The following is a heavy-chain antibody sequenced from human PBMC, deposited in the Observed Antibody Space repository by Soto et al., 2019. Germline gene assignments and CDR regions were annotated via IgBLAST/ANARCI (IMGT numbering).Heavy chain of an antibody. J-gene: IGHJ4*02. CDR3: APNPRIEVPGTFDY. Sequence: GGSLRLSCAASGFTFSSYAMSWVRQAPGKGLEWVSGISTGGANTYYADSVRGRFTISRDNSKNTLYLQINSLRAEDTAVYYCAPNPRIEVPGTFDYWGQGTLVTVSS. D-gene: IGHD6-13*01. CDR2: ISTGGANT. V-gene: IGHV3-23*01. CDR1: GFTFSSYA.